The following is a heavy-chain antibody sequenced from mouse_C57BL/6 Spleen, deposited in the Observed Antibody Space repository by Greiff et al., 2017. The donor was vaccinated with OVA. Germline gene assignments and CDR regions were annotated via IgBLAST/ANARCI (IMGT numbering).Heavy chain of an antibody. Sequence: VQLQQSGPELVKPGASVKMSCKASGYTFTDYNMHWVKQSHGKSLEWIGYINPNNGGTSYNQKFKGKATLTVNKSSSTAYMELRSLTSEDSAVYYCAMGGNPAWFAYWGKGTLVTVSA. CDR3: AMGGNPAWFAY. CDR2: INPNNGGT. V-gene: IGHV1-22*01. D-gene: IGHD2-1*01. J-gene: IGHJ3*01. CDR1: GYTFTDYN.